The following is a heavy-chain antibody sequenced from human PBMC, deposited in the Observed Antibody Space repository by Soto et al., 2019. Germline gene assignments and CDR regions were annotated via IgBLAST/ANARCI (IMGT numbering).Heavy chain of an antibody. V-gene: IGHV4-34*01. CDR2: INHSGST. Sequence: PSETLSLTCAVYGGSFSGYYWSWIRQPPGKGLEWIGEINHSGSTNYNPSLKSRVTISVDTSKNQFSLKLSSVTAADTAVYYCARGGYDFWSGYYSGLYYYYGMDVWGQGTMVTVSS. J-gene: IGHJ6*02. CDR1: GGSFSGYY. D-gene: IGHD3-3*01. CDR3: ARGGYDFWSGYYSGLYYYYGMDV.